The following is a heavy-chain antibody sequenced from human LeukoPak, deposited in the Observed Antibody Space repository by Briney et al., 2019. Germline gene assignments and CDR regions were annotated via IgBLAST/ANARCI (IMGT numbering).Heavy chain of an antibody. CDR3: ARSEGPRLWHSFDI. CDR2: TYYRSKWYN. Sequence: SQTLSLTCAISGDSVSSNSAAWNWIRQSPSRGLEWLGRTYYRSKWYNDYALSVKSRISINPDTSKNQFSLKLSSVTAADTAVYYCARSEGPRLWHSFDIWGQGTMVTVSS. D-gene: IGHD2-21*01. J-gene: IGHJ3*02. V-gene: IGHV6-1*01. CDR1: GDSVSSNSAA.